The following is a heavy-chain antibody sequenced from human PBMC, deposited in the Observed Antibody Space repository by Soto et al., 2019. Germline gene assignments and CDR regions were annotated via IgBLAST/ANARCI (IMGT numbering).Heavy chain of an antibody. CDR2: IITLFGTS. CDR3: AREVGYGDFSAALLD. Sequence: ASVKVSCKASGGTFSSHSINWVRQAPGQGLEWMGGIITLFGTSNYAQNFQGKVTITADQSTSTAYMELNSLTSDDTAVYYCAREVGYGDFSAALLDWGQGTLVTVSS. J-gene: IGHJ4*02. D-gene: IGHD2-21*02. V-gene: IGHV1-69*13. CDR1: GGTFSSHS.